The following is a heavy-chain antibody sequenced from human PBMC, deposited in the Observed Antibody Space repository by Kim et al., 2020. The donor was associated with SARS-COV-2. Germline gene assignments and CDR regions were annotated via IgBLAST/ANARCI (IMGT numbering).Heavy chain of an antibody. J-gene: IGHJ6*02. D-gene: IGHD5-18*01. CDR3: ARDRDGYSYGSSGMDV. Sequence: VKGRFTISRDNSKNTVYLQMNSLRAEDTAVYYWARDRDGYSYGSSGMDVWGQGTTVTVSS. V-gene: IGHV3-30*07.